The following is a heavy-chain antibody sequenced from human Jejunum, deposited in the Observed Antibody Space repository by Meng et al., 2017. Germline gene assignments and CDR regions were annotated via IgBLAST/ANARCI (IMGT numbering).Heavy chain of an antibody. CDR2: IYSSGST. D-gene: IGHD5-12*01. V-gene: IGHV4-39*07. CDR3: AREGYSGGLYTN. Sequence: SETLSLTCTVSGGSISSSTYYWGWIRQSPGKGLEWIGSIYSSGSTFYNPSLKSRVPISVDTSKNQFSLNLSSVTAADTAIFYCAREGYSGGLYTNWGQGTLVTVSS. J-gene: IGHJ4*02. CDR1: GGSISSSTYY.